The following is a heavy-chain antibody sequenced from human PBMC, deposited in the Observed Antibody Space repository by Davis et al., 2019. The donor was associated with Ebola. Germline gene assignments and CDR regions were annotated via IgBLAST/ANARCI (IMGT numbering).Heavy chain of an antibody. J-gene: IGHJ3*02. D-gene: IGHD1-26*01. CDR1: GYTLTGYY. V-gene: IGHV1-2*02. Sequence: ASVKVSCKASGYTLTGYYMHWVRQAPGQGLEWMGWINPNSGGTNCGQKFQGRVTMTRDTSISTAYMELSRLRSDDTAVYYCARPLGIVGAIFGAFDIWGQGTMVTVSS. CDR3: ARPLGIVGAIFGAFDI. CDR2: INPNSGGT.